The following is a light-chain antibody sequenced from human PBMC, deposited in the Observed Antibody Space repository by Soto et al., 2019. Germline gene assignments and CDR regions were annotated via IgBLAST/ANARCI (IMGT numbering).Light chain of an antibody. V-gene: IGKV3-11*01. CDR3: HQRSNWPPFT. J-gene: IGKJ3*01. CDR2: GAS. CDR1: QSVSTY. Sequence: EVVLTQSPATLSLSPGEIANLSCRASQSVSTYLAWYQQKPGQPPRLLIYGASNRATGTPARFSGSGSGTDFTLTISSLEPEDFAVYFCHQRSNWPPFTFGPGTKVEIK.